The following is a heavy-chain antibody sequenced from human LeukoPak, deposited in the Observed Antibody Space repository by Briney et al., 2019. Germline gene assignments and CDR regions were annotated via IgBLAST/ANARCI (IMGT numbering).Heavy chain of an antibody. V-gene: IGHV3-30*04. Sequence: GGSLRLSCAASGFTFSSYAMHWVRQAPGKGLEWVAFINYDGSNKYYADSVKGRFTISRDNSKNTLYLEINSLSADDTAVYYCATTDTTCYWGQGTLVTVSS. CDR2: INYDGSNK. J-gene: IGHJ4*02. CDR3: ATTDTTCY. CDR1: GFTFSSYA. D-gene: IGHD1-14*01.